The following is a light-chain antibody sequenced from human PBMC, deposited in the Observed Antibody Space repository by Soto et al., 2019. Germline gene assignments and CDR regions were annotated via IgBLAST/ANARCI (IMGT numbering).Light chain of an antibody. Sequence: EIVLTQSPGTLSLSAGERVTLSCRASQSVSSQLAWYQQKPGQTPRLLIYHASIRATGIPDRFSGSGSGTDFTLTISRLEPEDFAVYYCQQYNSYSWKFGQGTKV. J-gene: IGKJ1*01. CDR3: QQYNSYSWK. CDR2: HAS. V-gene: IGKV3-20*01. CDR1: QSVSSQ.